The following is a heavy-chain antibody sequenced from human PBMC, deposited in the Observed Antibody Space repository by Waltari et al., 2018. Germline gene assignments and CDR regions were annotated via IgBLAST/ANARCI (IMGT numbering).Heavy chain of an antibody. Sequence: QVQLVQSGAEVQKPGASVKVSCKASGYTFTGYYMHWVRQAPGHGLEWMGWINPNSGGTNYAQKFQGRVTMTRDTSISTAYMELSRLRSDDTAVYYCARDSGIAAAGSDYWGQGTLVTVSS. CDR1: GYTFTGYY. CDR2: INPNSGGT. CDR3: ARDSGIAAAGSDY. V-gene: IGHV1-2*02. D-gene: IGHD6-13*01. J-gene: IGHJ4*02.